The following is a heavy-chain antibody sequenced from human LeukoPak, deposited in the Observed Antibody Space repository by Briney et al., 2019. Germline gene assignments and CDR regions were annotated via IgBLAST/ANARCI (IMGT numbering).Heavy chain of an antibody. CDR3: ARDYGGKFDY. CDR2: IYYSGST. V-gene: IGHV4-59*01. J-gene: IGHJ4*02. Sequence: SETLSLTCTVSGGSISTYYWSWIRQPPGKGLEWIGYIYYSGSTKYNPSLKSRVTLSVDMSRNHFSLKLSSVTAADTAVYCCARDYGGKFDYWGRGTLVTVSS. D-gene: IGHD4-23*01. CDR1: GGSISTYY.